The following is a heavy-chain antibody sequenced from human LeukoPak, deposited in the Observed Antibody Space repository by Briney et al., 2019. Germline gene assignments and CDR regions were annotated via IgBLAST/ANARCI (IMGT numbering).Heavy chain of an antibody. J-gene: IGHJ4*02. D-gene: IGHD1-26*01. Sequence: GSLRLSCAASGFTFGSYSMNWVRQAPGKGLEWVSSISSSSSYIYYADSVKGRFTISRDNAKNSLYLQMNSLRAEDTAVYYCAREGGSYYGFDYWGQGTLVTVSS. CDR2: ISSSSSYI. CDR1: GFTFGSYS. CDR3: AREGGSYYGFDY. V-gene: IGHV3-21*01.